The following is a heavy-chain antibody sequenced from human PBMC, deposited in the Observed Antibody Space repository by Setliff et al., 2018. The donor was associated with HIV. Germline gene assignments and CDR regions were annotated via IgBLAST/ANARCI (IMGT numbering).Heavy chain of an antibody. J-gene: IGHJ3*02. Sequence: SETLSLTCTVSGGSISSYYWSWIRQPAGKGLEWIGRMYRSGTTYYNSSLRSRVTISVDTSKNQFSLKLTSVTAADTAVYFCARVVPREVAPGGFDIWGQGTMVTVSS. D-gene: IGHD5-12*01. CDR3: ARVVPREVAPGGFDI. V-gene: IGHV4-4*07. CDR2: MYRSGTT. CDR1: GGSISSYY.